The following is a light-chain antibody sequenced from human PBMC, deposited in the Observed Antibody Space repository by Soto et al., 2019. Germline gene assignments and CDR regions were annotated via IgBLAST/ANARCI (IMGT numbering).Light chain of an antibody. CDR2: AAS. J-gene: IGKJ1*01. CDR3: QQFASLPRT. V-gene: IGKV3-20*01. Sequence: EIVLTQSPGTLSLSPGESGTLSCRASQSLSSGFLAWYQQRPGQAPRLLIYAASSKATGIPDRFSGTGSGTDFTLTISRLEPEEFAVYYCQQFASLPRTFGQGTKVDIK. CDR1: QSLSSGF.